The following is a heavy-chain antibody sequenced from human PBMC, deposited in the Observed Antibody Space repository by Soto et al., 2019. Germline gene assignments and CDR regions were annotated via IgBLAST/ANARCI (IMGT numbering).Heavy chain of an antibody. D-gene: IGHD4-17*01. CDR2: ISSSSSYI. CDR3: ARVPLELNTVTTGIIADY. V-gene: IGHV3-21*01. Sequence: PGGSLRLSCAASGCTFSSYSMNWVRQAPGKGLEWVSSISSSSSYIYYADSVKGRFTISRDNAKNSLYLQMNSLRAEDTAVYYCARVPLELNTVTTGIIADYWGQGTLVTVSS. CDR1: GCTFSSYS. J-gene: IGHJ4*02.